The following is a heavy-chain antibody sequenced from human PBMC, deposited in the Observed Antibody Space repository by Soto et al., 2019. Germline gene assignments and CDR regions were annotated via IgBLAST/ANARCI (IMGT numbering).Heavy chain of an antibody. Sequence: GGSLRLSCAASGFTFSLYSMIWVRQAPGKGLEWVASITSSSSYIYYGDSMKGRFTISRDNAKNSLYLEMNSLRAEDTAVYYCARESEDLTSNFDYWGQGTLVTVSS. CDR1: GFTFSLYS. CDR2: ITSSSSYI. CDR3: ARESEDLTSNFDY. V-gene: IGHV3-21*06. J-gene: IGHJ4*02.